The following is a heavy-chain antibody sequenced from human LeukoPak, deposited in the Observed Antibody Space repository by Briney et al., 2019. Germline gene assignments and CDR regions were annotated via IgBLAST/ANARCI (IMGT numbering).Heavy chain of an antibody. J-gene: IGHJ4*02. Sequence: GGSLRLSCVASGFTFSDAWMSWVRQAPGKGLEWVGRIKSKVDGGTIDYAAPVKGRFTISRDDSRNTLYLQMNSLKTEDTAVYYCTTRRQDGWWGQGTLVTVSS. CDR1: GFTFSDAW. CDR2: IKSKVDGGTI. CDR3: TTRRQDGW. V-gene: IGHV3-15*01. D-gene: IGHD2-15*01.